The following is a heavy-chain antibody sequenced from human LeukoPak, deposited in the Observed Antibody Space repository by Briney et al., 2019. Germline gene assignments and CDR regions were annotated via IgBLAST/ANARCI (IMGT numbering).Heavy chain of an antibody. CDR1: GFTFSSYW. J-gene: IGHJ6*03. Sequence: GGSLRLSCAASGFTFSSYWMSWVRQAPGKGLEWVSYISSSGSTIYYADSVKGRFTISRDNAKNSLYLQMNSLRAEDTAVYYCARGNRLLWFGELWRTNYYMDVWGKGTTVTISS. CDR3: ARGNRLLWFGELWRTNYYMDV. V-gene: IGHV3-48*04. CDR2: ISSSGSTI. D-gene: IGHD3-10*01.